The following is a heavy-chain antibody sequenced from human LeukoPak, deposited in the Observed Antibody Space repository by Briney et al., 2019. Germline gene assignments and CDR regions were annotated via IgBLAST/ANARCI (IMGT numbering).Heavy chain of an antibody. J-gene: IGHJ3*02. D-gene: IGHD3-3*01. CDR2: ISSSSSTI. V-gene: IGHV3-48*02. Sequence: GGSLRLSCAASGFTFSSYSMNWVRRAPGKGLEWVSYISSSSSTIYYADSVKGRFTISRDNAKNSLYLQMNSLRDEDTAVYYCARDLTAYYDFWSGYFPHIDAFDIWGQGTMVTVSS. CDR3: ARDLTAYYDFWSGYFPHIDAFDI. CDR1: GFTFSSYS.